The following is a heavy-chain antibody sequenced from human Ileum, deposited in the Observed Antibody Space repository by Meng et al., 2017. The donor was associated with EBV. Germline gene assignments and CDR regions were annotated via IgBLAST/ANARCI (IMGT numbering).Heavy chain of an antibody. V-gene: IGHV1-18*01. CDR3: ARVEVGITSGDY. Sequence: QLVQAGGEVKEPGASVNVSCKASGYTFTNYGITWVRQAPGQGLEWMGWISAYNGNTNYAQTLQGRVTMTTDTSTSTAYMELGSLRSDDTAVYYCARVEVGITSGDYWGQGTLVTVSS. D-gene: IGHD1-26*01. J-gene: IGHJ4*02. CDR1: GYTFTNYG. CDR2: ISAYNGNT.